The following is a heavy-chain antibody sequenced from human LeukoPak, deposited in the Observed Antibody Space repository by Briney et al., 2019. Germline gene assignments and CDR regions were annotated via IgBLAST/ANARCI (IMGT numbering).Heavy chain of an antibody. V-gene: IGHV4-4*07. CDR3: ARGFGGATWEAFDI. CDR1: YGSISNYD. CDR2: IYGSGST. J-gene: IGHJ3*02. D-gene: IGHD1-26*01. Sequence: SETLSLTCTVSYGSISNYDWSWIRQPAGKGLEWVGRIYGSGSTNYNPSLKSRVTTSVDTSKNQLSLKLGSVTAADTAVYYCARGFGGATWEAFDIWGQGTMVTGSS.